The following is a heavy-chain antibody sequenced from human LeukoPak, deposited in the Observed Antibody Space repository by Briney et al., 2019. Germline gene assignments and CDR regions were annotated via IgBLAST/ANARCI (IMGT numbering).Heavy chain of an antibody. D-gene: IGHD3-3*01. CDR3: ARGFGYDFWSGLHYFDY. Sequence: SETLSLTCAVYGGSFSRYSWSWVRQPPGKGLEWIGEINHSGSTNYNPSLKSRVTISVDTSKNQFSLKLSSVTAADTAVYYCARGFGYDFWSGLHYFDYWGQGTLVTVSS. J-gene: IGHJ4*02. V-gene: IGHV4-34*01. CDR2: INHSGST. CDR1: GGSFSRYS.